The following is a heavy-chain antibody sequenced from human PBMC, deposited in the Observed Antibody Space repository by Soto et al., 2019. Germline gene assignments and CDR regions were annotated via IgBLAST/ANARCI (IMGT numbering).Heavy chain of an antibody. CDR3: ARDSPPNITHNWFDP. J-gene: IGHJ5*02. CDR2: INPSGGST. CDR1: GYTFTSYY. Sequence: QVQLVQSGAEVKKPGASVKVSCKASGYTFTSYYMHWVRQAPGQGLEWMGIINPSGGSTSYAQKLQGRVTMTRDTSPSTVDMELSSLRSEDTAVYYCARDSPPNITHNWFDPWGQGTLVTVSS. V-gene: IGHV1-46*01.